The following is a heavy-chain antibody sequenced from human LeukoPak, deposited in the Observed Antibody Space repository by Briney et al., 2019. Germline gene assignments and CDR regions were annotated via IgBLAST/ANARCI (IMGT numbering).Heavy chain of an antibody. V-gene: IGHV1-8*01. CDR2: MNPNSGNT. CDR1: GYTFTSYD. J-gene: IGHJ4*02. D-gene: IGHD1-26*01. Sequence: ASVKVSCKASGYTFTSYDINWVRQATGQGLEWMGWMNPNSGNTGYAQKFQGRVTMTEDTSTDTAYMELSSLRSEDTAVYYCATDRGQYSGSYFRFDYWGQGTLVTVSS. CDR3: ATDRGQYSGSYFRFDY.